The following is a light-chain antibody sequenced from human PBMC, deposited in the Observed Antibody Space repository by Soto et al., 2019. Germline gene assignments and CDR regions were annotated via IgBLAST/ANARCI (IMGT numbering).Light chain of an antibody. CDR1: QSVSSN. J-gene: IGKJ3*01. Sequence: EIVMTQSPATLSVSPGERATLSCRASQSVSSNLAWYQQKPGQAPRLLIYGASTRATDIPARFSGSGSGTEFTLSNSSLQSEDFAVYYCQQYNNWPPFTFGPGTKVDIK. CDR2: GAS. V-gene: IGKV3-15*01. CDR3: QQYNNWPPFT.